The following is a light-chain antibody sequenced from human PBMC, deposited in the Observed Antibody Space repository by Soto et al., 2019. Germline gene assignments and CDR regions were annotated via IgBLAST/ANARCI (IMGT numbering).Light chain of an antibody. J-gene: IGKJ1*01. CDR2: KAS. Sequence: FQMSQSPSIQSGSVGDRLTITCRASQTISSCLAWYQQKPGKAPKLLIYKASTLKSGVPSRFSGRGSGTDFTLTINNLQCEDFADYFCQQTYNSLWTFGQGTKVDIK. CDR3: QQTYNSLWT. V-gene: IGKV1-5*03. CDR1: QTISSC.